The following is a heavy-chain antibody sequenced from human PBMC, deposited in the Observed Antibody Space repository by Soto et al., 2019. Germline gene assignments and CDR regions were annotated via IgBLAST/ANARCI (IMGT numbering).Heavy chain of an antibody. Sequence: QVQLVESGGGVVQPGRSLRLSCAAFGFTFSSYGMHWVRQAPGKGLEWVAVIWYDGSNKYYADSVKGRSTISRDNSKNTLYLQMNSLRAEDTAVYYCARDRVDFWSGYSYYYGMDVWGQGTTVTVSS. V-gene: IGHV3-33*01. CDR1: GFTFSSYG. CDR3: ARDRVDFWSGYSYYYGMDV. CDR2: IWYDGSNK. J-gene: IGHJ6*02. D-gene: IGHD3-3*01.